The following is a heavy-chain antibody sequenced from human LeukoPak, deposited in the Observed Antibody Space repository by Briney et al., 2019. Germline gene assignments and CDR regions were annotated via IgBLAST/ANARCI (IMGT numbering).Heavy chain of an antibody. D-gene: IGHD6-13*01. CDR1: GFTVSSNY. J-gene: IGHJ3*02. CDR3: ARDQADLRSFDI. V-gene: IGHV3-53*01. CDR2: IYSGGST. Sequence: PGGSLRLSCAASGFTVSSNYMSWVRQAPGKGLEWVSVIYSGGSTYYADSVKGRFTISRDNSKNTLYLQVNSLRAEDTAVYYCARDQADLRSFDIWGQGAMVTVSS.